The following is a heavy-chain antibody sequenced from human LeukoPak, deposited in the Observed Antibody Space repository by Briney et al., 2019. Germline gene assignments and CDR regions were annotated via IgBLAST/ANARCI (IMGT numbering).Heavy chain of an antibody. CDR1: GFAFNTYA. J-gene: IGHJ4*02. CDR3: ARETFGSGSYTAF. V-gene: IGHV3-33*01. Sequence: PGGSLRLSCAASGFAFNTYAMHWVRQAPGQGLEWVALIWHDGSHKFYSNSVRGQLTISRDNSKNPVSLQMNNLRPEDTAVYFCARETFGSGSYTAFWGQGRLVTVSS. CDR2: IWHDGSHK. D-gene: IGHD3-10*01.